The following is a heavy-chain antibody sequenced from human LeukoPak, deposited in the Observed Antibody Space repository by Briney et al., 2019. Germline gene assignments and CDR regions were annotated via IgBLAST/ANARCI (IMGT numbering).Heavy chain of an antibody. V-gene: IGHV4-59*01. CDR1: GGSINDYY. J-gene: IGHJ3*02. CDR3: ARGVPYFDPSGDIYIDAFDI. D-gene: IGHD2-15*01. CDR2: IHSNGNT. Sequence: PSETLSLTCTVSGGSINDYYWTWSRQTPGKRLEWLGYIHSNGNTSYSPSLKRRVIMPVDTSKNHCSLRLSSVTTADTAVYYCARGVPYFDPSGDIYIDAFDIWGQGTMVTVSS.